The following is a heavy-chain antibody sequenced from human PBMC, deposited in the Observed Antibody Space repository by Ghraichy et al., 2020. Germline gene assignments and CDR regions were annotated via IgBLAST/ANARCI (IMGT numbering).Heavy chain of an antibody. V-gene: IGHV4-59*01. CDR1: GGSISSYY. CDR2: IYYSGST. D-gene: IGHD1-1*01. CDR3: AREARPTGVAFDI. J-gene: IGHJ3*02. Sequence: SQTLSLTCTVSGGSISSYYWSWIRQPPGKGLEWIGYIYYSGSTNYNPSLKSRVTISVDTSKNQFSLKLSSVTAADTAVYYCAREARPTGVAFDIWGQGTMVTVSS.